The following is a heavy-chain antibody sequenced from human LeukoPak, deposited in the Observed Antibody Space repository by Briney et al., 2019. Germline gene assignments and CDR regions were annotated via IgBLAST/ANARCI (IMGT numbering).Heavy chain of an antibody. CDR3: AKAPQYYYDSSGPLDY. Sequence: GGSLRLSCAASGFTFSSYAMSWVRQAPGKGLEWVSVISGSGGSTYYADSVKGRFTISRDNSKNTLYLQMNSLRAEDTAVYYCAKAPQYYYDSSGPLDYWGQGTLVTVSS. V-gene: IGHV3-23*01. J-gene: IGHJ4*02. D-gene: IGHD3-22*01. CDR2: ISGSGGST. CDR1: GFTFSSYA.